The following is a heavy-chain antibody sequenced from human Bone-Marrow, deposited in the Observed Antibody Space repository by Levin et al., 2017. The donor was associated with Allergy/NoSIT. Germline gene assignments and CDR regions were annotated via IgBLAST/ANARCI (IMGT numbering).Heavy chain of an antibody. V-gene: IGHV1-46*01. J-gene: IGHJ4*02. CDR3: ARKRTTAAGFDY. D-gene: IGHD6-13*01. CDR1: GYTFTSYY. CDR2: INPSGGST. Sequence: GESLKISCKASGYTFTSYYMHWVRQAPGQGLEWMGIINPSGGSTSYAQKFQGRVTMTRDTSTSTVYMELSSLRSEDTAVYYCARKRTTAAGFDYWGQGTLVTVSS.